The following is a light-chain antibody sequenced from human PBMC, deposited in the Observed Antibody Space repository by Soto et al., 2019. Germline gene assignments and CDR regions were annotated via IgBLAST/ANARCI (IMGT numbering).Light chain of an antibody. J-gene: IGLJ1*01. Sequence: QSALTQPASVSGSPGQSITISCTGTSSDVGSYDLVSWYQQHPGKAPKLMIYEVIKRPAGVSTRVSGSKSGNTASLTISGLQAEDEADCISCTYSDSSNCVFGAGTKLTVL. CDR3: CTYSDSSNCV. CDR2: EVI. CDR1: SSDVGSYDL. V-gene: IGLV2-23*02.